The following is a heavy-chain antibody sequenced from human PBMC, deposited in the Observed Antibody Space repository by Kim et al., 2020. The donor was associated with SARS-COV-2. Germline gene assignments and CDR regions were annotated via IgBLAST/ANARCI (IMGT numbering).Heavy chain of an antibody. D-gene: IGHD6-19*01. J-gene: IGHJ6*02. CDR3: AKDMQWRGGYGMDV. V-gene: IGHV3-43*01. CDR1: GFTFDDYT. CDR2: ISWDGGST. Sequence: GGSLRLSCAASGFTFDDYTMHWVRQAPGKGLEWVSLISWDGGSTYYADSVKGRFTISRDNSKNSLYLQMNSLRTEDTALYYCAKDMQWRGGYGMDVWGQRTAVTVS.